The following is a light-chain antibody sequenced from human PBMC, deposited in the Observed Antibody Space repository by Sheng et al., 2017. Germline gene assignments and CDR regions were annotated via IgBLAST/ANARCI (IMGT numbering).Light chain of an antibody. CDR2: GAS. V-gene: IGKV3-20*01. Sequence: EIVLTQSPGTLSLSPGERATLSCRASQSVSSSYLAWYQQKPGQAPRLLIYGASSRATGIPDRFSGSGSGTDFTLTISRLEPEDFAVYYCQQYGSSRWTFGQGDQG. CDR3: QQYGSSRWT. J-gene: IGKJ1*01. CDR1: QSVSSSY.